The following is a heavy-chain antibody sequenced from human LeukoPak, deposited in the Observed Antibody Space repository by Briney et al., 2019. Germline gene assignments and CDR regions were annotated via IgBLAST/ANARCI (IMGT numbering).Heavy chain of an antibody. CDR1: GFTFSGFW. J-gene: IGHJ6*02. Sequence: GGSLRLSCAVSGFTFSGFWMSWSRQAPGKGLEWVASINSDGSEGYYADVVKGRFTISRDNAKNSLYLQIDSLRAEDTAVYYCARSSYSSSSSVWGQGTTVTVSS. D-gene: IGHD6-6*01. CDR2: INSDGSEG. V-gene: IGHV3-7*03. CDR3: ARSSYSSSSSV.